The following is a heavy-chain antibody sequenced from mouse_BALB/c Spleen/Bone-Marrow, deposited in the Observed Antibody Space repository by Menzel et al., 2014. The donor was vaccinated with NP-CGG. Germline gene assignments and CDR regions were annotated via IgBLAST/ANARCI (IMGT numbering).Heavy chain of an antibody. V-gene: IGHV1S81*02. J-gene: IGHJ3*01. CDR3: TRGLRAWFAY. Sequence: VHLVESGAELVKPGASVKLSCKASGYTFXSYYMYWVKQRPGQGLEWIGGINPSNGGTNFNEKFKSKATLTVDKSSSTAYMQLSSLTSEDSAVYYCTRGLRAWFAYWGQGTLVTVSA. D-gene: IGHD3-1*01. CDR1: GYTFXSYY. CDR2: INPSNGGT.